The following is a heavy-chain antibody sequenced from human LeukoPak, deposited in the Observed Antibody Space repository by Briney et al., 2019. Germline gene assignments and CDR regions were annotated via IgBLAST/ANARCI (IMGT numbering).Heavy chain of an antibody. CDR2: ISAHNGKI. Sequence: ASVKVSCKGSGYTFKSYGVTWVRQAPGQGLEWMGWISAHNGKINYAEKFQGRVTMTTDTSTSTAYVEVWSLRSDDTAVYYCARDLDSSGYYRSDAFDIWGQGTMVTVSS. CDR1: GYTFKSYG. CDR3: ARDLDSSGYYRSDAFDI. D-gene: IGHD3-22*01. V-gene: IGHV1-18*01. J-gene: IGHJ3*02.